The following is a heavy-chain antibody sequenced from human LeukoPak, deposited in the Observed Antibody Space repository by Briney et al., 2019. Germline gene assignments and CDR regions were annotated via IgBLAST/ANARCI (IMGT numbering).Heavy chain of an antibody. J-gene: IGHJ4*02. D-gene: IGHD3-10*01. CDR3: ARESMVRGVIYFDY. Sequence: GSSVKVSCKASGGTFSSYAISWVRQAPGQGLEWMGGIIPIFGTANYAQKFQGRVTITADKSTSTAYMELSSLRSEDTAVYYCARESMVRGVIYFDYWGQGTLVTVSS. CDR2: IIPIFGTA. V-gene: IGHV1-69*06. CDR1: GGTFSSYA.